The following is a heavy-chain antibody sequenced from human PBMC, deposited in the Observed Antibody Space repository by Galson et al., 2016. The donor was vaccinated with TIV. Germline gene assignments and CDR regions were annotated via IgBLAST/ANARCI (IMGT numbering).Heavy chain of an antibody. J-gene: IGHJ4*02. CDR2: FNPDSGAT. CDR1: GYIFINYY. CDR3: ARVSWARAFDD. D-gene: IGHD6-13*01. V-gene: IGHV1-2*02. Sequence: SVKVSCKASGYIFINYYIHWVRQAPGQGLEWLGWFNPDSGATQYAQKFQGRVTMTRDTSISTAYMELRRLISDDTAVYYCARVSWARAFDDWGQGTQVTVSS.